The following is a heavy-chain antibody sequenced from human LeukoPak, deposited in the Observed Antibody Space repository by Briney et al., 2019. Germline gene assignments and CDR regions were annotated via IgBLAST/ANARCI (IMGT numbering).Heavy chain of an antibody. CDR2: VYSGGST. CDR3: AREVGWFGEYLPNYYYEMDV. CDR1: GFTVSSNY. J-gene: IGHJ6*02. Sequence: PGGPLRLSCAASGFTVSSNYMSWVRQAPGKGLEWVSVVYSGGSTYYADSVKGRFTISRDNSKNTLYLQMNSLRAEDTAVYYCAREVGWFGEYLPNYYYEMDVWGQGTTVTVSS. D-gene: IGHD3-10*01. V-gene: IGHV3-66*01.